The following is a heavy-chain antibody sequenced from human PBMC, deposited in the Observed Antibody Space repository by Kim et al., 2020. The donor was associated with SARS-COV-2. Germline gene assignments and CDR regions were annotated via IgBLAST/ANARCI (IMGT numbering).Heavy chain of an antibody. CDR3: ARAEYYDVGGPYGLDV. Sequence: SETLSFTCTVSGGSVSSGRYYWSWIRQPPGKGLECIGYAYYGGTTNYSPSLKSRVTISFDTSKNQFSLNVRSVTAADTAMYYCARAEYYDVGGPYGLDV. V-gene: IGHV4-61*01. CDR1: GGSVSSGRYY. D-gene: IGHD3-10*02. CDR2: AYYGGTT. J-gene: IGHJ6*01.